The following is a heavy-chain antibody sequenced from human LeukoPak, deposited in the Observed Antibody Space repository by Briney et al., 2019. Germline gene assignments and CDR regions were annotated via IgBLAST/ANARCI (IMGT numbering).Heavy chain of an antibody. CDR2: ISYDGSNK. V-gene: IGHV3-30-3*01. CDR1: GFTFSSYA. J-gene: IGHJ4*02. Sequence: PGGSLRLSCAASGFTFSSYAMHWVRQAPGKGLEWVAVISYDGSNKYYADSVKGRFTISRDNSKNTLYLQMNSLRAEDTAVYYCARDLTPYGDYGVDYRGQGTLVTVSS. CDR3: ARDLTPYGDYGVDY. D-gene: IGHD4-17*01.